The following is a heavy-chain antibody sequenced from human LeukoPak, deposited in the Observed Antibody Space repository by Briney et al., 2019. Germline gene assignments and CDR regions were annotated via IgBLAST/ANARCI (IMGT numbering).Heavy chain of an antibody. CDR2: IRYDGSNK. CDR3: AKDSVPLGLVYYFDY. Sequence: PGGSLRLSCAASGFTFSSYGMHWVRQAPGKGLEWVAFIRYDGSNKYYADSVKGRFTISRDNSKNTLYLQMNSLRAEDTTVYYCAKDSVPLGLVYYFDYWGQGTLVTVSS. J-gene: IGHJ4*02. D-gene: IGHD1-26*01. V-gene: IGHV3-30*02. CDR1: GFTFSSYG.